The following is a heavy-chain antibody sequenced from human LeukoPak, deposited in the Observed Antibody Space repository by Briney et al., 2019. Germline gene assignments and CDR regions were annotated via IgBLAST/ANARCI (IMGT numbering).Heavy chain of an antibody. Sequence: PGGSLRLSCAASGFTFSSYAMHWVRQAPAKGLEWVAVISYDGSNKYYADSVKGRFTISRDNAKNSLYLQMNSLRAEDTAVYFCARHSLTYEYYFDYWGQGTLVTVSS. CDR3: ARHSLTYEYYFDY. CDR1: GFTFSSYA. V-gene: IGHV3-30*14. D-gene: IGHD3-3*01. J-gene: IGHJ4*02. CDR2: ISYDGSNK.